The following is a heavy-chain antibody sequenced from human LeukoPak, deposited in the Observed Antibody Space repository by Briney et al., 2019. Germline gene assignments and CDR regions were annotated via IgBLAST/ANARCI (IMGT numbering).Heavy chain of an antibody. CDR1: GFTFTDYY. V-gene: IGHV1-2*02. Sequence: ASVKVSCKASGFTFTDYYIHWMRQPPGQGLEWMGWIIPNSGGTNYAQNFQGRVTMTTDTSISTAYMELSSLRSDDTAVYYCVRNGYCDTTSCYAWFDPWGQGTLVTVSS. J-gene: IGHJ5*02. CDR2: IIPNSGGT. D-gene: IGHD2-2*03. CDR3: VRNGYCDTTSCYAWFDP.